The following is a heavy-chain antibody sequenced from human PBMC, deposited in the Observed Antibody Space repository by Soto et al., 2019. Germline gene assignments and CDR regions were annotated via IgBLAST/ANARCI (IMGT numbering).Heavy chain of an antibody. CDR3: AREGYYSGSGTYSPPRYYGMDV. CDR1: GYTFSSYG. Sequence: QVQLEQCGTEVKRAGASVKVSCKASGYTFSSYGLSWVRQAPGQGLEWMGWISDYNGNTHYAQKFQGRVIMTTDTSSRTAYMELRSLRCDDTAVYFCAREGYYSGSGTYSPPRYYGMDVWGQGTTVTVSS. D-gene: IGHD3-10*01. V-gene: IGHV1-18*01. CDR2: ISDYNGNT. J-gene: IGHJ6*02.